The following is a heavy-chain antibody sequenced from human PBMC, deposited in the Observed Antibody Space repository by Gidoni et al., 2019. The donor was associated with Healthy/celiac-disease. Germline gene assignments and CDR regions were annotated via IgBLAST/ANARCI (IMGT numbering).Heavy chain of an antibody. CDR2: IYSGGST. D-gene: IGHD4-17*01. J-gene: IGHJ6*02. Sequence: EVQLVESGGGLVQPGGSLRLSCAASGFTVSSNYMSLVRQAPGKGLEWVSVIYSGGSTYYADSVKGRFTISRDNSKNTLYLQMNSLRAEDTAVYYCARDISPDNLYGTYGMDVWGQGTTVTVSS. V-gene: IGHV3-66*02. CDR1: GFTVSSNY. CDR3: ARDISPDNLYGTYGMDV.